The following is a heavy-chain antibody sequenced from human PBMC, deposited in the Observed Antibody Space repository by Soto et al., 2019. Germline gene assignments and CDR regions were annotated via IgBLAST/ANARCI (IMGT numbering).Heavy chain of an antibody. CDR3: AKDRGWLRFYYYYGMDV. CDR1: GFTFSSYG. J-gene: IGHJ6*02. V-gene: IGHV3-30*18. D-gene: IGHD5-12*01. CDR2: ISYDGSNK. Sequence: QVQLVESGGGVVQPGRSLRLSCAASGFTFSSYGMHWVRQAPGKGLEWVAVISYDGSNKYYADSVKGRFTISRDNSKNTLYRQMNSLRAEDTAVYYCAKDRGWLRFYYYYGMDVWGQGTTVTVSS.